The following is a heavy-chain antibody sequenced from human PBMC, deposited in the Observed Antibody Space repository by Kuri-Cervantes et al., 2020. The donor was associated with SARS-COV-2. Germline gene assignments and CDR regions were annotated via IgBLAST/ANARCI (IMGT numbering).Heavy chain of an antibody. CDR1: GYSFTSYW. Sequence: GESLKISCKGSGYSFTSYWIGWVRQMPGKGLEWMGIIYPGDSDTRYSPSFQGQVTISADKSISTAYLQRSSLKASDTAMYYCATGLVVPAAMRDYWGQGTLVTVSS. V-gene: IGHV5-51*01. CDR2: IYPGDSDT. J-gene: IGHJ4*02. CDR3: ATGLVVPAAMRDY. D-gene: IGHD2-2*01.